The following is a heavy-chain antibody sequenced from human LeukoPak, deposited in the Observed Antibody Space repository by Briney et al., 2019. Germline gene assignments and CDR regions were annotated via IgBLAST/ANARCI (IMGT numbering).Heavy chain of an antibody. J-gene: IGHJ4*02. D-gene: IGHD2-2*01. CDR2: IIPIFGTA. CDR3: ARVPILEGYCSSTSCYYFDY. CDR1: GGTFSSYA. Sequence: SSAKVSCKASGGTFSSYAISWVRQAPGQGLEWMGGIIPIFGTANYAQKFQGRVTITADESTSTAYMELSSLRSEDTAVYYCARVPILEGYCSSTSCYYFDYWGQGTLVTVSS. V-gene: IGHV1-69*01.